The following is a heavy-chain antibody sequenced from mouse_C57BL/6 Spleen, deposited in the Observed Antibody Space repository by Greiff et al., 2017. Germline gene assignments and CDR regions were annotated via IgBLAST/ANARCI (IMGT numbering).Heavy chain of an antibody. CDR1: GYTFTSYW. Sequence: VQLQQPGAELVRPGSSVKLSCKASGYTFTSYWMHWVKQRPIQGLEWIGNIDPSDSETHYNQKFKDKATLTVDKSSSTAYMQLSSLTSEDSAVYYCARWGLTGMDYAMDYWGQGTSVTVSS. V-gene: IGHV1-52*01. D-gene: IGHD4-1*01. CDR2: IDPSDSET. J-gene: IGHJ4*01. CDR3: ARWGLTGMDYAMDY.